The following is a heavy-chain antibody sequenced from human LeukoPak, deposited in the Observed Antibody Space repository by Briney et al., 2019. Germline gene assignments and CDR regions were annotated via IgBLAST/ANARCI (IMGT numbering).Heavy chain of an antibody. D-gene: IGHD4-17*01. Sequence: GGSLRLSCAASEFTFNSYWMSWVRQAPGKGLEWVANIKQDGDQIYYLDSVKGRFTVSRDNAKNSLYLQMNSLRAEDTAVYYCARLGARQMLEYWGQGTLVTVSS. V-gene: IGHV3-7*01. CDR1: EFTFNSYW. CDR3: ARLGARQMLEY. CDR2: IKQDGDQI. J-gene: IGHJ4*02.